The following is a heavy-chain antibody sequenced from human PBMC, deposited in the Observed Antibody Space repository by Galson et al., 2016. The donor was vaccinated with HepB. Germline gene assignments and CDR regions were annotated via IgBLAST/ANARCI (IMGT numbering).Heavy chain of an antibody. CDR1: GFTVSSNY. Sequence: SLRLSCAASGFTVSSNYMSWVRQAPGKGLEWVSVINSGGSTYHSDSVKGRFTIYRDNSKNTLYLQMNSLRAEDTAVYYCARDREGIEPATSLGLGYYYYYYMDVWGKGTTVTVSS. V-gene: IGHV3-53*01. CDR2: INSGGST. J-gene: IGHJ6*03. D-gene: IGHD6-13*01. CDR3: ARDREGIEPATSLGLGYYYYYYMDV.